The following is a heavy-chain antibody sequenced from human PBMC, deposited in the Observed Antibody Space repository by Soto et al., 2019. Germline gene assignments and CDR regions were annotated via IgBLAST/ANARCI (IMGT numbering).Heavy chain of an antibody. D-gene: IGHD1-26*01. Sequence: KVSCKASGGTFSSYAISWVRQAPGQGLEWMGGIIPIFGTANYAQKFQGRVTITADKSTSTAYMELSSLRSEDTAVYYCARGIWGGSPVNYYYYYGMDVWGQGTTVTVYS. CDR1: GGTFSSYA. J-gene: IGHJ6*02. CDR2: IIPIFGTA. V-gene: IGHV1-69*06. CDR3: ARGIWGGSPVNYYYYYGMDV.